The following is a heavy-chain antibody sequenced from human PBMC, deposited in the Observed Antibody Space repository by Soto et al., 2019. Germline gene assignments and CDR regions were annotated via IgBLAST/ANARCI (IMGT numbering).Heavy chain of an antibody. CDR1: GFTFSDYY. CDR3: ARDLHDYVLGSYRTQYYYYGMDV. CDR2: ISSSGSTI. V-gene: IGHV3-11*01. Sequence: QVQLVESGGGLVKPGGSLRLSCAASGFTFSDYYMSWIRQAPGKGLEWVSYISSSGSTIDYADSGKGRFTISRDNAKNSLYLKMNSLRAEDTDVYYCARDLHDYVLGSYRTQYYYYGMDVWGQGTTVTVSS. D-gene: IGHD3-16*02. J-gene: IGHJ6*02.